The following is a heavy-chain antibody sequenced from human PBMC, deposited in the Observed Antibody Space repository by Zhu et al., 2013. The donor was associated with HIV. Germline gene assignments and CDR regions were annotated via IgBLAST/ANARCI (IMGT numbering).Heavy chain of an antibody. CDR3: ARDATMIVVVISSDAFDI. V-gene: IGHV1-2*02. CDR1: GYTFTGYY. Sequence: QVQLVQSGAEVKKPGASVKVSCKASGYTFTGYYMHWVRQAPGQGLEWMGWINPNSGGTNYAQKFQGRVTMTRDTSISTAYMELSRLRSDDTAVYYCARDATMIVVVISSDAFDIWGQGTMVTVSS. CDR2: INPNSGGT. D-gene: IGHD3-22*01. J-gene: IGHJ3*02.